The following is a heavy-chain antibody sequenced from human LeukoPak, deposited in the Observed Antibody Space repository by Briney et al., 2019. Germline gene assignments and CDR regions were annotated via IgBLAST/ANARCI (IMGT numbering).Heavy chain of an antibody. D-gene: IGHD6-19*01. CDR3: ARDTSAWRYGMDV. Sequence: GGSLRLSCAASGFTFSTYAMSWVRQAPGKGLEWVSALTNSGGSGGVTYYADSVKGRFIISRDNSKNSLYLQMNSLRDEDTAVYYCARDTSAWRYGMDVWGQGTTVTVSS. CDR1: GFTFSTYA. J-gene: IGHJ6*02. V-gene: IGHV3-23*01. CDR2: LTNSGGSGGVT.